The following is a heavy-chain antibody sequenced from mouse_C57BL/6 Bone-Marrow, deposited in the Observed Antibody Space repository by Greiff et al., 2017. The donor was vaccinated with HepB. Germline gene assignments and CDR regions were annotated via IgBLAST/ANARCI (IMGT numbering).Heavy chain of an antibody. CDR1: GYTFTSYG. V-gene: IGHV1-81*01. Sequence: QVQLQQSGAELARPGASVKLSCKASGYTFTSYGISWVKQRTGQGLEWIGEIYPRSGNTYYNEKFKGKATLTADKSSSTAYMELRSLTSEDSAVYFCARAVGIRERAGYWGQGTTLTVSS. CDR2: IYPRSGNT. CDR3: ARAVGIRERAGY. D-gene: IGHD3-3*01. J-gene: IGHJ2*01.